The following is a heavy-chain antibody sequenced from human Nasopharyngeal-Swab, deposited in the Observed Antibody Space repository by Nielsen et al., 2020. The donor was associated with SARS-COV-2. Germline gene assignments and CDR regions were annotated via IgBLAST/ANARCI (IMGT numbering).Heavy chain of an antibody. V-gene: IGHV4-31*03. CDR2: IYYSGST. D-gene: IGHD2-2*01. J-gene: IGHJ4*02. CDR3: ATNNPGPDIVVVPAAIFDY. Sequence: LRLSCTFSGGSVSSVAFYWSCIRRHPGTGLGWIGYIYYSGSTYYNPSLKSRVTISVDTSKNQFSLKLSSVTAADTAVYYCATNNPGPDIVVVPAAIFDYWGQGTLVTSPQ. CDR1: GGSVSSVAFY.